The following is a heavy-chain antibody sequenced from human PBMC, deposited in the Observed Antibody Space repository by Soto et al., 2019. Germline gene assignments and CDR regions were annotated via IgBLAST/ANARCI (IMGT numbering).Heavy chain of an antibody. J-gene: IGHJ4*02. CDR3: AAADTNWNYVGSFDY. V-gene: IGHV1-58*01. CDR2: IVVGSGNT. CDR1: GFTFTISA. Sequence: SVKVSCKASGFTFTISAVQWVLQSRVQRLEWIGWIVVGSGNTNYAQKFQERVTITRDMSTSTAYMELSSLRSEDTAVYYCAAADTNWNYVGSFDYWGQGTLVTVSS. D-gene: IGHD1-7*01.